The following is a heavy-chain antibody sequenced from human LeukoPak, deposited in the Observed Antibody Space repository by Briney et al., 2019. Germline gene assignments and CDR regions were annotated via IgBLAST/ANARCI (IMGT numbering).Heavy chain of an antibody. D-gene: IGHD3-16*01. CDR2: MYYNVKF. Sequence: SETLPLTCSVSGDSITNYYWTWIRQSPGKGLEYIAYMYYNVKFYYNPSLRGRVTMAVDTSKNQFSLRLTDVTAADTAVYYCARHLTGGTYPIDYWGRGTLVTVSS. V-gene: IGHV4-59*08. J-gene: IGHJ4*02. CDR3: ARHLTGGTYPIDY. CDR1: GDSITNYY.